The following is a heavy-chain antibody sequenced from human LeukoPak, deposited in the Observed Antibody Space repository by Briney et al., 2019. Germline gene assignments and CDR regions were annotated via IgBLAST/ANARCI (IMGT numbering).Heavy chain of an antibody. V-gene: IGHV3-21*01. J-gene: IGHJ3*02. Sequence: GGSLRLSCAASGFTFSSYSMNGVRQAPGKGLEWVSSISSSSSYIYYADSVKGRFTISRDNAKNSLYLQMSSLRAEDTAVYYCARRGGYDDAFDIWGQGTMVTVSS. CDR3: ARRGGYDDAFDI. CDR1: GFTFSSYS. D-gene: IGHD5-12*01. CDR2: ISSSSSYI.